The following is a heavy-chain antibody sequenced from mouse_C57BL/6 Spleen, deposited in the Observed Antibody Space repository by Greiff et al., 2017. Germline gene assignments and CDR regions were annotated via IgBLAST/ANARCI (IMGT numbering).Heavy chain of an antibody. J-gene: IGHJ4*01. CDR3: ARCTTVVAPYYYAMDY. D-gene: IGHD1-1*01. CDR2: IDPNSGGT. CDR1: GYTFTSYW. V-gene: IGHV1-72*01. Sequence: QVQLQQPGAELVKPGASVKLSCKASGYTFTSYWMHWVKQRPGRGLEWIGRIDPNSGGTKYNEKFKSKATLTVDKPSSTAYMQLSSLTSEDSAVYYCARCTTVVAPYYYAMDYWGQGTSVTVSS.